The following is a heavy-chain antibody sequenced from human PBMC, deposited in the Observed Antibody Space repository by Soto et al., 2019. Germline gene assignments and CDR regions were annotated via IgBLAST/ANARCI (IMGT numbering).Heavy chain of an antibody. Sequence: PSETLSLTCTVSDGSISTYYCNWIRHPAGKGLEWIGRIDASGSTHYNPSLKSRVTMSVDTSRNQLSLKLSSVTAADTAVYYCARHPVYLYDSGASNWFDPWGQGTRVTVSS. CDR3: ARHPVYLYDSGASNWFDP. V-gene: IGHV4-4*07. D-gene: IGHD3-22*01. CDR2: IDASGST. CDR1: DGSISTYY. J-gene: IGHJ5*02.